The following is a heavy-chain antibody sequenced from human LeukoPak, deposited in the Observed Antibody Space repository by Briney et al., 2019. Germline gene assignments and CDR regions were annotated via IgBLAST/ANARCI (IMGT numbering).Heavy chain of an antibody. CDR2: ISGSGGST. D-gene: IGHD3-10*01. CDR3: AKVMVRGVPPAN. J-gene: IGHJ4*02. V-gene: IGHV3-23*01. CDR1: GFTVSSNY. Sequence: GGSLRLSCAASGFTVSSNYMSWVRQAPGKGLEWVSAISGSGGSTYYADSVRGRFTISRDNSKNTLYLQMNSLRAEDTAVYYCAKVMVRGVPPANWGQGTLVTVSS.